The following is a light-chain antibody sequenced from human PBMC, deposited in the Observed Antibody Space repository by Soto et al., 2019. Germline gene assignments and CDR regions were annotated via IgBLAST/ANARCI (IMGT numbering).Light chain of an antibody. CDR3: CSYAGSSTYV. Sequence: QSALTQPASVSGSPGQSITISCTGTSSDVGRYNLVSWYQQHPGKAPKLIIHEDSKRSSGLSTRFSGSKSGNTASLTISGLQAEDEADYSCCSYAGSSTYVFGTGTKVTVL. J-gene: IGLJ1*01. CDR1: SSDVGRYNL. V-gene: IGLV2-23*01. CDR2: EDS.